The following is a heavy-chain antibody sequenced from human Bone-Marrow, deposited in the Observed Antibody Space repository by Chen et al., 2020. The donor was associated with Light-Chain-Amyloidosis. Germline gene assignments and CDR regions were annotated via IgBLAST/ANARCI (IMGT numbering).Heavy chain of an antibody. CDR2: ISPDDSDA. V-gene: IGHV5-51*01. J-gene: IGHJ4*02. Sequence: EVQLEQAGPEGKKPGESLKISCKGSGYTFPNYWFGWVRQMPGKGLEWMGVISPDDSDARYSPSFEGQVTISADKSTTTAYLQWRSLKASDTAMYYCARRRDGYNFDYWGQGTLVTVSS. CDR3: ARRRDGYNFDY. D-gene: IGHD5-12*01. CDR1: GYTFPNYW.